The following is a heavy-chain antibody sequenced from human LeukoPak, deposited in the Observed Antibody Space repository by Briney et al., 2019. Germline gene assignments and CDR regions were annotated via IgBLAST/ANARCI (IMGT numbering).Heavy chain of an antibody. J-gene: IGHJ4*02. CDR3: ARENTGSYREFDY. CDR2: IYSGGST. D-gene: IGHD1-26*01. Sequence: SETLSLTCTVFGGSISSYYWSWIRQPAGKGLEWIGRIYSGGSTNYNPSLKSRVTMSADSSNNQFSLKLSSVTAADTAVFYCARENTGSYREFDYWGQGTLVTVSS. V-gene: IGHV4-4*07. CDR1: GGSISSYY.